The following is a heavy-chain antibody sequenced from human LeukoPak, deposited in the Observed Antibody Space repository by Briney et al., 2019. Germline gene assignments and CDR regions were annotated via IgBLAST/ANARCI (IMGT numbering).Heavy chain of an antibody. CDR3: ARTVQYYFDY. J-gene: IGHJ4*02. V-gene: IGHV3-7*02. D-gene: IGHD1-1*01. Sequence: PGGSLRLSCAGSGFTFSIDGMSWVRQAPGKGLEWVANIKQDGSEKYYVDSVKGRFTISRDNAKNSLYLQMNSLRAEDTAVYYCARTVQYYFDYWGQGTLVTVSS. CDR2: IKQDGSEK. CDR1: GFTFSIDG.